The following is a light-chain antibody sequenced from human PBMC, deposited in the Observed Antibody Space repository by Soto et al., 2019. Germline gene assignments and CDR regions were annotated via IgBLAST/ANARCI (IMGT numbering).Light chain of an antibody. J-gene: IGLJ1*01. V-gene: IGLV2-14*01. CDR3: SSFTRSVTYV. Sequence: QSVLTQPASVSGSPGQSITISCTGTSSDVGGYNSVSWYQQHPGKAPKVMIYKVSNRPSGVSDRFSGSKSGNTASLTISGLQAEDEADYYCSSFTRSVTYVFGTGTQLTVL. CDR2: KVS. CDR1: SSDVGGYNS.